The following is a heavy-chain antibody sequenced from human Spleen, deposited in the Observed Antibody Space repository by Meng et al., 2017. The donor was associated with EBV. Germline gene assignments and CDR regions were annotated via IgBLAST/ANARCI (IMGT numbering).Heavy chain of an antibody. CDR1: GDTVSASNCH. J-gene: IGHJ5*02. D-gene: IGHD5-18*01. Sequence: PLHGPGPGPVKPSEPLSLTCTVSGDTVSASNCHWSWHRQPPGKELEWIGYIYYTGRALYNPSLKSRVTILVDTSKNQFSLKLRSVTAADTAVYYCTRFSARLQTSWGQGTLVTVSS. CDR2: IYYTGRA. V-gene: IGHV4-61*01. CDR3: TRFSARLQTS.